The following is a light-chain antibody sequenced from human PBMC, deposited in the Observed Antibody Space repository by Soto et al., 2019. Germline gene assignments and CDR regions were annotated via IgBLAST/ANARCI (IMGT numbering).Light chain of an antibody. CDR1: QGISNY. Sequence: DIQMTQSPSSLSASVGDRVTITCRASQGISNYLACYQQKPGRVPTLLIFAASTLKSGVPSPFSGSGSGTALTLTTARLQPEDVATYYCQRYNDASTFGQGTKMEI. CDR3: QRYNDAST. CDR2: AAS. V-gene: IGKV1-27*01. J-gene: IGKJ1*01.